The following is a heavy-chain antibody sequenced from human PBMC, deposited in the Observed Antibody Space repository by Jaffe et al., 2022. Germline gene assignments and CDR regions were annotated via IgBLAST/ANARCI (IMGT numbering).Heavy chain of an antibody. CDR2: IYYSGST. Sequence: QVQLQESGPGLVKPSETLSLTCTVSGGSISSYYWSWIRQPPGKGLEWIGYIYYSGSTNYNPSLKSRVTISVDTSKNQFSLKLSSVTAADTAVYYCARSSSGPDGDYFDYWGQGTLVTVSS. D-gene: IGHD3-10*01. CDR3: ARSSSGPDGDYFDY. CDR1: GGSISSYY. V-gene: IGHV4-59*01. J-gene: IGHJ4*02.